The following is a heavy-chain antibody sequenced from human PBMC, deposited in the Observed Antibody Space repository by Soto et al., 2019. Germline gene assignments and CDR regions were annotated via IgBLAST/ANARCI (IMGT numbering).Heavy chain of an antibody. CDR1: GGTFSRFG. Sequence: QVQLVQSGAEVKKPGSSVTVSCKTSGGTFSRFGISWVRQAPGLGLEWMGGIIPMLGTPNYAQQFQGRVTIPADVTTNTAHMELSSLRSEDTAVYFCARVVSNHVSGPHYYSYVMDVWGQGTTVAVSS. CDR2: IIPMLGTP. V-gene: IGHV1-69*11. CDR3: ARVVSNHVSGPHYYSYVMDV. D-gene: IGHD4-4*01. J-gene: IGHJ6*02.